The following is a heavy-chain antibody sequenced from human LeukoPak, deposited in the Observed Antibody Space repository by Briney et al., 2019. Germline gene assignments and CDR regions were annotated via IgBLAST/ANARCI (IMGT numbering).Heavy chain of an antibody. J-gene: IGHJ3*02. CDR2: ISSSSGTI. V-gene: IGHV3-48*04. D-gene: IGHD6-6*01. CDR3: AREYASSSGRAFDI. Sequence: GGSLRLSYAASGFIFTTYSWNWVRQAPGKGLEWISYISSSSGTIYYADSVKGRFTISRDNAKNSLYLQMNSLRADDTAFYYCAREYASSSGRAFDIWGQGTLVTVSS. CDR1: GFIFTTYS.